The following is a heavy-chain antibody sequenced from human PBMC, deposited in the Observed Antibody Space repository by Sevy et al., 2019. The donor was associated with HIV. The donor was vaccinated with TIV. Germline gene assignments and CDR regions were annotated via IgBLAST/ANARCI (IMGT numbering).Heavy chain of an antibody. J-gene: IGHJ4*02. V-gene: IGHV3-15*01. CDR3: TTGDPYNRYGYMRPYFFDY. CDR2: IKSKTDGGTG. Sequence: GGSLRLPCAASGFTFTNTWMSWVRQAPGKGLEWVGRIKSKTDGGTGDYAAPVKGRFSISRDDSKNTLYLQMNSLKTEETAVYYCTTGDPYNRYGYMRPYFFDYWGQGTLVTVSS. CDR1: GFTFTNTW. D-gene: IGHD5-18*01.